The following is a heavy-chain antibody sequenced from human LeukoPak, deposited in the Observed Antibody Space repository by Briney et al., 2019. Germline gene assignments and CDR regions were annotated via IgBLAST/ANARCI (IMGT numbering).Heavy chain of an antibody. CDR2: INIDGSST. V-gene: IGHV3-74*01. CDR1: GFTFTSHW. CDR3: ARDRGPNILANFVDY. J-gene: IGHJ4*02. D-gene: IGHD5-12*01. Sequence: PGGSLRLSCAASGFTFTSHWMHWVRQAPGKGLVWVSRINIDGSSTNYADSVKGRFTISRDNAKNTLYLQMSSLRAEDSALYYCARDRGPNILANFVDYWGQGALVTVSS.